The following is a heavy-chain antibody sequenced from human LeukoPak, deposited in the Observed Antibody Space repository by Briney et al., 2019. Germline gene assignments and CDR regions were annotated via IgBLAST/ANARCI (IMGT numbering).Heavy chain of an antibody. CDR3: AKGVSSGWYPFDF. Sequence: GGSLRLSCAASGLTFSTYAMSWVRQAPGKGLEWVSAISGSGGNTYYADSVKGRFTISRDNSKNTLYLQMNSLRAEDTAVYYCAKGVSSGWYPFDFWGQGTLVTVSS. CDR1: GLTFSTYA. V-gene: IGHV3-23*01. D-gene: IGHD6-19*01. CDR2: ISGSGGNT. J-gene: IGHJ4*02.